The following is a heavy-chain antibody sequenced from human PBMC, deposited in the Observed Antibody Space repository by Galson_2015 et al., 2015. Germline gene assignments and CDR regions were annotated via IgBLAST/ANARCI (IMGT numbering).Heavy chain of an antibody. CDR2: ISWNSGSI. J-gene: IGHJ6*03. V-gene: IGHV3-9*01. CDR1: GFTFDDYA. CDR3: AKDIRNYYYYYMDV. Sequence: SLRLSCAASGFTFDDYAMHWVRQAPGKGLEWVSGISWNSGSIGYADSVKGRFTISRDNAKNSLYLQMNSLRAEDTALYYCAKDIRNYYYYYMDVWGKGTTVTGSS.